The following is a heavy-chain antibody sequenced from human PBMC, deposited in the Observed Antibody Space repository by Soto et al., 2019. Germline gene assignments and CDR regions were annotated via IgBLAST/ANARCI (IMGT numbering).Heavy chain of an antibody. CDR1: GFTFSSYA. Sequence: GSLRLSCAASGFTFSSYAMTWVRQAPGKGLEYVSSITGSGAGTFYADSVKGRFTISRDNSKNMLYLQLSSLRAEDTAIYFCAKDPNGDYVGAFDSW. D-gene: IGHD4-17*01. CDR3: AKDPNGDYVGAFDS. V-gene: IGHV3-23*01. J-gene: IGHJ4*01. CDR2: ITGSGAGT.